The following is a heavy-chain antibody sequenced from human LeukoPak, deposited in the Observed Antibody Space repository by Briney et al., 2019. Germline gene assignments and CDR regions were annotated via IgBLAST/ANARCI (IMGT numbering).Heavy chain of an antibody. CDR1: PGSIRNYY. D-gene: IGHD3-22*01. CDR2: IYSSGST. J-gene: IGHJ4*02. V-gene: IGHV4-4*07. CDR3: ARTPIYYYDTSGYYN. Sequence: SETLSLTCTVSPGSIRNYYWSWIRQPAGKGLEWIGLIYSSGSTSYNPSLKSGVTMSVDTSKNQFSLKLSSVTAADTAVYSCARTPIYYYDTSGYYNWGQGTLVTVSS.